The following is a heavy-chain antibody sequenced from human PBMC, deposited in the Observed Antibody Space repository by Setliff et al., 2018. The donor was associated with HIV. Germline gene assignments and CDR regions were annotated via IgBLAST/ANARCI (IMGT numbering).Heavy chain of an antibody. V-gene: IGHV4-61*09. CDR1: GGSISGGSYY. CDR2: IYASGST. CDR3: ARAAANYYDSTGAFDS. J-gene: IGHJ4*02. Sequence: SETLSLTCTVSGGSISGGSYYWSWIRQPAGKGLEWIGHIYASGSTSYNSSLKSRVTISVDMSKNQFSLKLSSVTAADTAVYYCARAAANYYDSTGAFDSWGQGTLVTSPQ. D-gene: IGHD3-22*01.